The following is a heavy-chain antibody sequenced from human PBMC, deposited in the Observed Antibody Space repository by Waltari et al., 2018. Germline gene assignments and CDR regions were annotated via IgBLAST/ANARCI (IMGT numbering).Heavy chain of an antibody. Sequence: EVQLVESGGALVQPGGSVRPSCAASGFTFSTTWMCWVRQTPGKGLEWVANIKPDGSEKYYVDSVKGRFTISRDNAKNSLYLQMNSLRAEDTAVYFCASGGGRPFDYWGQGTLVTVSS. CDR1: GFTFSTTW. V-gene: IGHV3-7*01. J-gene: IGHJ4*02. D-gene: IGHD3-16*01. CDR2: IKPDGSEK. CDR3: ASGGGRPFDY.